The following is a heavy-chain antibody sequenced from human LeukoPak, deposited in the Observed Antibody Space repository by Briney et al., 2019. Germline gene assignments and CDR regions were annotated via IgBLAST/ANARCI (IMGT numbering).Heavy chain of an antibody. Sequence: TLSPTCAVSGGPISSGGYSWSWIRQPPGQGLEWIGFIYHSGSTYYNPSLKSRVTLSVNRSKNQFSLKLSSVTAADTAVYYCARVVVQLWSQFVYWGQGTLVTVPS. V-gene: IGHV4-30-2*01. D-gene: IGHD5-18*01. J-gene: IGHJ4*02. CDR2: IYHSGST. CDR3: ARVVVQLWSQFVY. CDR1: GGPISSGGYS.